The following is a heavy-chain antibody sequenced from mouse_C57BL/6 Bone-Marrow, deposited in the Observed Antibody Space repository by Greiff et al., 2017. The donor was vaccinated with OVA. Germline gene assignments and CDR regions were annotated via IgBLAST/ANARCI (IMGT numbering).Heavy chain of an antibody. D-gene: IGHD2-2*01. Sequence: VQLQQSGAELVRPGASVTLSCKASGYTFTDYDMHWVKQTPVHGLEWIGAIDPETGGTTYNQKFQGKAILTADKSSSTAYMELRRLTSEDSAVYYCTMYGYDWYFDVWGTGTTVTVSS. CDR1: GYTFTDYD. V-gene: IGHV1-15*01. CDR3: TMYGYDWYFDV. J-gene: IGHJ1*03. CDR2: IDPETGGT.